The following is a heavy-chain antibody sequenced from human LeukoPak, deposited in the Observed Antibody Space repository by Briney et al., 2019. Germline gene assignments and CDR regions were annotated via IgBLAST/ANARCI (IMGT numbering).Heavy chain of an antibody. CDR1: GFTFSSYA. CDR2: ISSNGGST. V-gene: IGHV3-64*01. J-gene: IGHJ6*04. CDR3: ARDGLEQQPLGYYYGMDV. D-gene: IGHD1/OR15-1a*01. Sequence: GGSLRLSCAASGFTFSSYAMHWVRQAPGKGLEYVSAISSNGGSTYYANSVKGRFTISRDNSKNTLYLQMGSLRAEDMAVYYCARDGLEQQPLGYYYGMDVWGKGTTVTVSS.